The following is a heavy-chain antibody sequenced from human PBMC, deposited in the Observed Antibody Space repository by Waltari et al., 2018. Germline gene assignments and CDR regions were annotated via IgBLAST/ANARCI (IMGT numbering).Heavy chain of an antibody. CDR2: ISYSGST. V-gene: IGHV4-38-2*01. D-gene: IGHD1-26*01. CDR3: ARRSGSYLDN. CDR1: GYSISNGYY. Sequence: QVQLQESGPGLVKPSETLSLTCSVSGYSISNGYYWAWIRQPPGKGLEWIGSISYSGSTYYTRAPKSRVTISVATSKNQYSLKMRSVTAADTAVYYCARRSGSYLDNWGQGTLVTVSS. J-gene: IGHJ4*02.